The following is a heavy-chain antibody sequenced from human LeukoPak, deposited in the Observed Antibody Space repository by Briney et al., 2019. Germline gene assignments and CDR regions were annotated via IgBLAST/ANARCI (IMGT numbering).Heavy chain of an antibody. V-gene: IGHV1-2*02. J-gene: IGHJ4*02. Sequence: GASVKVSCKASGYTFTGYYMHWVRQAPGQGLEWMGWINPNSGGTNYAQKLQGRVTMTTDTSTSTAYMELRSLRSDDTAVYYCARELVPYDSSGYSPFDYWGQGTLVTVSS. D-gene: IGHD3-22*01. CDR2: INPNSGGT. CDR1: GYTFTGYY. CDR3: ARELVPYDSSGYSPFDY.